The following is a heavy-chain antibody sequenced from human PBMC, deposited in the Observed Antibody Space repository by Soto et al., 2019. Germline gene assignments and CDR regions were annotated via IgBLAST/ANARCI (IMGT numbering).Heavy chain of an antibody. CDR3: AKVNENYSSGRFSH. CDR2: ISGTCGSS. J-gene: IGHJ4*02. D-gene: IGHD3-10*01. Sequence: EVQLLESGGGLVQPGGSLRLSCAASVFSFGSYAMSWVRQAPGKGLAWVSLISGTCGSSEYANSVKGRFTISRNYSNTTGFLQMISLGAEDTAVYFCAKVNENYSSGRFSHWYQGTLSTVSS. CDR1: VFSFGSYA. V-gene: IGHV3-23*01.